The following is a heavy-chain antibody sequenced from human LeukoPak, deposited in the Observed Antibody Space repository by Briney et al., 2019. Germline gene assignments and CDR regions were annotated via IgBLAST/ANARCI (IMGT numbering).Heavy chain of an antibody. CDR3: ARTVLAVAGTELGWFDP. V-gene: IGHV4-39*07. CDR1: GDSTSSSGNF. CDR2: IYYSEIT. Sequence: PSETLSLTCTVTGDSTSSSGNFWAWIRQPPGKGLEWIGNIYYSEITYSNPSLKSRLTISVDTSKNQFSLSLSSVTAADTAVYYCARTVLAVAGTELGWFDPWGPRTLVTVSS. D-gene: IGHD6-19*01. J-gene: IGHJ5*02.